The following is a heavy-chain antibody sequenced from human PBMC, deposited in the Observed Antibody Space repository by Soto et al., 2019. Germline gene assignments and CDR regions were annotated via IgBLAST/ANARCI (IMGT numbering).Heavy chain of an antibody. CDR3: ARRVIGSSRAFDI. CDR2: ISDGGDLT. Sequence: GGSLRLSCAASVFAFSSHPMSWVRQAPEKGLEWVAGISDGGDLTYNADSVRGRFTISRDNSRNTLYLQMNSLRAEDTAVYYCARRVIGSSRAFDIWGQGTMVTVSS. CDR1: VFAFSSHP. V-gene: IGHV3-23*01. J-gene: IGHJ3*02. D-gene: IGHD3-10*01.